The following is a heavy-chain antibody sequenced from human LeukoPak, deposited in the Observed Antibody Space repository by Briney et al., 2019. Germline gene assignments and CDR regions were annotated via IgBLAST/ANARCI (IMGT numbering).Heavy chain of an antibody. V-gene: IGHV3-48*04. CDR1: GFTFSSYW. CDR2: ISSSGSTI. Sequence: GGSLRLSCAASGFTFSSYWMSWVRQAPGKGLEWVSYISSSGSTIYYADSVKGRFTISRDNAKNSLYLQMNSLRAEDTAVYYCAREQLWPEARAFDIWGQGTMVTVSS. J-gene: IGHJ3*02. CDR3: AREQLWPEARAFDI. D-gene: IGHD5-18*01.